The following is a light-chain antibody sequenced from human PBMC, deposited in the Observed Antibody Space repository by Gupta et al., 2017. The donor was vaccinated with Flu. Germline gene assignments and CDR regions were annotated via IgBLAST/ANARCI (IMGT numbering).Light chain of an antibody. CDR1: SSDVGGYNY. CDR3: CSYAGSYTYVV. V-gene: IGLV2-11*01. Sequence: VTISCTGTSSDVGGYNYVSWYQQHPGKAPKLMIYDVTKRPSGVPDRFSGSKSGNTASLTISGLQAEDEADYYCCSYAGSYTYVVFGGGTKVTVL. J-gene: IGLJ2*01. CDR2: DVT.